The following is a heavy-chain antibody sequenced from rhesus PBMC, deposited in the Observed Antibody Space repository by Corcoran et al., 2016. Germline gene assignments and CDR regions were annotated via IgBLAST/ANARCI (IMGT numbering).Heavy chain of an antibody. D-gene: IGHD2-27*01. CDR1: GASISRNY. CDR3: ARGGVFTATRGV. J-gene: IGHJ5-1*01. V-gene: IGHV4S2*01. Sequence: QVQLQESGPGLVKPSATLPLICAVSGASISRNYWRWLRQAPGKGLEWIGRIYGSGGSTDYNPSLKSRVTISIDTSKNQFSLKLSSVTAADTAVYYCARGGVFTATRGVWGPGVLVTVSS. CDR2: IYGSGGST.